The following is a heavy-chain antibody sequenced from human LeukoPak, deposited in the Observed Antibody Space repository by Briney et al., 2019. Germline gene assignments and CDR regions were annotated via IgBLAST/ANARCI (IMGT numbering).Heavy chain of an antibody. CDR1: GGSISSYY. V-gene: IGHV4-4*09. J-gene: IGHJ6*03. CDR2: IFPSGSA. CDR3: ARRNHYFYYMDV. Sequence: SETLSLTCTVSGGSISSYYWSWIRLSPVKGLEWIGYIFPSGSAFYNPSLESRVTISQDTSENQFSLRLSSVTAADTAIYYCARRNHYFYYMDVWGKGTTVTVSS. D-gene: IGHD1-14*01.